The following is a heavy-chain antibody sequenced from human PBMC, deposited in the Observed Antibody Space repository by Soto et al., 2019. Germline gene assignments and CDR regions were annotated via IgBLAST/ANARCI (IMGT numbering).Heavy chain of an antibody. J-gene: IGHJ4*02. CDR3: ATSRISIAVAGETEYYFDY. D-gene: IGHD6-19*01. Sequence: ASVKVSCKASGYIFAGYYMHWVRQAPGQGLEWMGWINPNSGDTNYTQKFQGWVTMTRDTSISTAYMELSRLRSDDTAVYYCATSRISIAVAGETEYYFDYWGQGALVTVSS. CDR1: GYIFAGYY. CDR2: INPNSGDT. V-gene: IGHV1-2*04.